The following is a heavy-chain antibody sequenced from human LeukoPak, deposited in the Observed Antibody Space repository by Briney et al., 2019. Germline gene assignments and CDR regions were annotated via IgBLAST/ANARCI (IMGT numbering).Heavy chain of an antibody. CDR1: GFTFSRYS. CDR2: ISSSSSYI. Sequence: GGSLRLSCAASGFTFSRYSMNWVRQAPGKGLEWVSSISSSSSYIYYADSVKGRFTISRDNAKNSLYLQMNSLRAEDTAVYYCARDSKRLGGNSVWGQGTLVTVSS. J-gene: IGHJ4*02. V-gene: IGHV3-21*01. CDR3: ARDSKRLGGNSV. D-gene: IGHD4-23*01.